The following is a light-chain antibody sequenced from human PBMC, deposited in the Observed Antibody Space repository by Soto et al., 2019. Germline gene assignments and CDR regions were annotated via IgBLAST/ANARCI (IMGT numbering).Light chain of an antibody. V-gene: IGKV1-5*03. J-gene: IGKJ1*01. CDR3: HQYHTYWT. CDR2: KAS. Sequence: DIQMTQSPSTLSASVGDRVTITCRASQSIFTWLAWYQQKPGKAPKLLISKASTLESGVPSRFSGRGSGTEFTLTISSLQPDDFATYYCHQYHTYWTFGQGTKV. CDR1: QSIFTW.